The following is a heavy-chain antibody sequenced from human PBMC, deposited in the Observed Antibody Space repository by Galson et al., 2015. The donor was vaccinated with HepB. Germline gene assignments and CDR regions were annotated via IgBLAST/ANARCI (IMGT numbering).Heavy chain of an antibody. Sequence: SVKVSCKASGGTFSSYAISWVRQAPGQGLEWMGGIIPIFGTANYAQKFQGRVTITADESTSTAYMELSSLRSEDTAVYYCATAMPYDGWFPYYFDYWGQGTLVTVSS. D-gene: IGHD2-15*01. V-gene: IGHV1-69*13. CDR2: IIPIFGTA. CDR1: GGTFSSYA. J-gene: IGHJ4*02. CDR3: ATAMPYDGWFPYYFDY.